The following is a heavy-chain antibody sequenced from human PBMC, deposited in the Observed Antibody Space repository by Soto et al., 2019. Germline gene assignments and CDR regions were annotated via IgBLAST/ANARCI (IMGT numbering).Heavy chain of an antibody. D-gene: IGHD2-2*01. CDR1: GFTFSSYS. CDR2: ISYDGSNK. Sequence: GGSLRLSCAASGFTFSSYSMHWVRQAPGKGLEWVAVISYDGSNKYYADSVKGRFTISRDNSKNTLYLQMNSLRAEDTAVYYCAKDYGYCISTSCYAPTTWGQGTXVTVSS. J-gene: IGHJ5*02. V-gene: IGHV3-30*18. CDR3: AKDYGYCISTSCYAPTT.